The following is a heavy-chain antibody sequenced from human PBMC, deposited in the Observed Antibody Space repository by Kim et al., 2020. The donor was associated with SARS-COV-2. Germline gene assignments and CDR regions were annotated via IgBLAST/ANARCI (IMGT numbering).Heavy chain of an antibody. CDR3: ARRHSSLDLDV. D-gene: IGHD6-6*01. J-gene: IGHJ6*03. CDR2: VHHSGST. Sequence: SETLSLTCAVYCGSFSGYYWSWIRQSPGRGLEWIGEVHHSGSTDYNPSLRGRLTLSVDTSKSQVSLKLTSVTVADTGIYYCARRHSSLDLDVWGKGTTVT. CDR1: CGSFSGYY. V-gene: IGHV4-34*01.